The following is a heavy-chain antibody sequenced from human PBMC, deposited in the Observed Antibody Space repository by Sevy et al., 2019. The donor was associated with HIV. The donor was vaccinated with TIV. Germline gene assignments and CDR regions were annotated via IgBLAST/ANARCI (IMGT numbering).Heavy chain of an antibody. CDR2: ISYDGSNK. CDR3: ARDDEPDYYYFDMDV. J-gene: IGHJ6*02. V-gene: IGHV3-30-3*01. CDR1: GFTFSSYA. Sequence: GGSLRLSCAASGFTFSSYAMHWVRQAPGKGLEWVAVISYDGSNKYYADSVKGRFTMSGDNSNNTLYLQMDGLRAEDTALYYCARDDEPDYYYFDMDVWGQGTTVTVSS.